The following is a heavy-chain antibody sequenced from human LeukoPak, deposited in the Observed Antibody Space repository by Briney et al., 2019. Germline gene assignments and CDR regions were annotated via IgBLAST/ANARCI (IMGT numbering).Heavy chain of an antibody. CDR1: GFTFSSYW. V-gene: IGHV3-53*01. CDR2: IYSGGST. D-gene: IGHD6-19*01. J-gene: IGHJ4*02. Sequence: PGGSLRLSCAASGFTFSSYWMSWVRQAPGKGLEWVSVIYSGGSTYYADSVKGRFTISRDNSKNTLYLQMNSLRAEDTAVYYCARGHFQWLAVPFDYWGQGTLVTVPS. CDR3: ARGHFQWLAVPFDY.